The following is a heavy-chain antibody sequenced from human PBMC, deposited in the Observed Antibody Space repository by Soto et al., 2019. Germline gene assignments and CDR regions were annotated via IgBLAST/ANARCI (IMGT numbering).Heavy chain of an antibody. V-gene: IGHV3-48*01. J-gene: IGHJ6*02. CDR2: ISSSSSTI. CDR3: ARADSGYAHGYYYGMDV. CDR1: GFTFSSYS. D-gene: IGHD5-12*01. Sequence: EVQLVESGGGLVQPGGSLRLSCAASGFTFSSYSMNWVRQAPGKGLEWVSYISSSSSTIYYADSVKGRFTISRDNAKNSLYLQMSSLRAEDTAVYYCARADSGYAHGYYYGMDVWGQGTTVTVSS.